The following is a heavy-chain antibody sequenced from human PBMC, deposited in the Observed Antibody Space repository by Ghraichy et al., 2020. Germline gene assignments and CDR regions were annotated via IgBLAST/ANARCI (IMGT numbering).Heavy chain of an antibody. CDR1: GGSISSGSYY. CDR2: IYTSGST. Sequence: SLNISCTVSGGSISSGSYYWSWIRQPAGKGLEWIGRIYTSGSTNYNPSLKSRVTISVDTSKNQFSLKLSSVTAADTAVYYCARGILDDYVWGSYGMSFDYWGQGTLVTVSS. V-gene: IGHV4-61*02. CDR3: ARGILDDYVWGSYGMSFDY. J-gene: IGHJ4*02. D-gene: IGHD3-16*01.